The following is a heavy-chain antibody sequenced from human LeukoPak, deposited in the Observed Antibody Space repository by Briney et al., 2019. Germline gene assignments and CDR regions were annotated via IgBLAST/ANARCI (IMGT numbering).Heavy chain of an antibody. J-gene: IGHJ4*02. CDR3: ARWYYYDSSGRFDY. D-gene: IGHD3-22*01. V-gene: IGHV1-8*01. CDR1: GYTFTSYD. CDR2: MNPNSGNT. Sequence: GASVKVSCKASGYTFTSYDINWVRQATGQGLEWMGWMNPNSGNTGYAQKFQGRVTMTRNTSISTAYMELNSPRSEDTAVYYCARWYYYDSSGRFDYWGQGTLVTVSS.